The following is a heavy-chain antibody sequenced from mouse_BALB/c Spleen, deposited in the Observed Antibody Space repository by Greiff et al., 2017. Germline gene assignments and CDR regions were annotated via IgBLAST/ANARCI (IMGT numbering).Heavy chain of an antibody. J-gene: IGHJ4*01. V-gene: IGHV1-82*01. CDR1: GYAFSSSW. Sequence: VQLQQSGPELVKPGASVKISCKASGYAFSSSWMNWVKQRPGQGLEWIGRIYPGHGDTNYNGKFKGKATLTAGKSSSTAYMQLSSLTSVDSAVYFCARDGNYHAMDYWGQGTSVTVSS. CDR3: ARDGNYHAMDY. D-gene: IGHD2-1*01. CDR2: IYPGHGDT.